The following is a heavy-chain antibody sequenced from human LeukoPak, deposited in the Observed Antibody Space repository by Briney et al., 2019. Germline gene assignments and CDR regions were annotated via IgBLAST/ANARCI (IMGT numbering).Heavy chain of an antibody. J-gene: IGHJ4*02. CDR3: ASEAATVTTARFDY. V-gene: IGHV4-59*12. D-gene: IGHD4-17*01. CDR2: IYYTGST. Sequence: PSETLSLTCTVSGGSISSYYWSWIRQPPGKGLEWIGYIYYTGSTNYNPSLKSRLTISVDTSKNQFSLRLTSVTAADTAVYYCASEAATVTTARFDYWGQGTLVTVSS. CDR1: GGSISSYY.